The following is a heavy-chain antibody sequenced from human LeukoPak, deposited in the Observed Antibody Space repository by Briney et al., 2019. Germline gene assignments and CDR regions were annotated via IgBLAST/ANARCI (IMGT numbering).Heavy chain of an antibody. D-gene: IGHD1-7*01. V-gene: IGHV1-69*13. CDR2: IIPIFGTA. Sequence: GASVKVSCKASGYTFTSYGISWVRQAPGQGLEWMGGIIPIFGTANYAQKFQGRVTITADESTSTAYMELSSLRSEDTAVYYCARDLTLGITGTTGDFDYWGQGTLVTVSS. CDR1: GYTFTSYG. J-gene: IGHJ4*02. CDR3: ARDLTLGITGTTGDFDY.